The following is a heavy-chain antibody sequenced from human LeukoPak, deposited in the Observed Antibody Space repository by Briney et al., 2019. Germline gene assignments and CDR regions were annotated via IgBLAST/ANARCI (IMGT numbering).Heavy chain of an antibody. Sequence: GASVKVSCKASGGTFSSYAISWVRQAPGQGLEWMGGIIPIFGTANYAQKSQGRVTITADESTSTAYMELSSLRSEDTAVYYCARDRGYSSSWYPGRGFYYGMDVWGQGTTVTVSS. D-gene: IGHD6-13*01. J-gene: IGHJ6*02. CDR2: IIPIFGTA. V-gene: IGHV1-69*01. CDR1: GGTFSSYA. CDR3: ARDRGYSSSWYPGRGFYYGMDV.